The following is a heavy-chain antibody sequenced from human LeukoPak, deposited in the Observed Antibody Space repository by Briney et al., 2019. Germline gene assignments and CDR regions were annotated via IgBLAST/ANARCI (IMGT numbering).Heavy chain of an antibody. J-gene: IGHJ4*02. Sequence: GGSLRLSCAASGFTFSSYSMNWVRQAPGKGLEWVAVIWYDGSNKYYADSVKGRFTISRDNSKNTLYLQMNSLRAEDTAVYYCAREGPTYCGGDCYSNYWGQGTLVTVSS. D-gene: IGHD2-21*02. CDR2: IWYDGSNK. CDR3: AREGPTYCGGDCYSNY. CDR1: GFTFSSYS. V-gene: IGHV3-33*08.